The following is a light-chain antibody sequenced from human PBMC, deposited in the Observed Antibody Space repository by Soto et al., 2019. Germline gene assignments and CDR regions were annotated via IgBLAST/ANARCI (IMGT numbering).Light chain of an antibody. CDR3: CLYTASYSV. V-gene: IGLV2-11*01. Sequence: QSVLTQPRSVSESPGQSVAISCTATSSDVGGFDFVSWYQQHPGKAPKLVIYDVSKRPSGVPDRFSGSRSGDTASLTISGLQAEDEADYYCCLYTASYSVFGGGTKLTVL. CDR1: SSDVGGFDF. CDR2: DVS. J-gene: IGLJ3*02.